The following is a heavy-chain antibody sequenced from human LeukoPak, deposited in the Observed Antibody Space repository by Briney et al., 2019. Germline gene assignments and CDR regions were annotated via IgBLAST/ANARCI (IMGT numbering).Heavy chain of an antibody. Sequence: HPGGSLRLSCAASGFTVSSNYMSWVRQAPGKELEWVSVIYSGGSTYYADSVKGRFTISRDNSKNTLYLQMNSLRAEDTAVYYCATSRVISDNYFDYWGRGTLITVSS. V-gene: IGHV3-53*01. CDR2: IYSGGST. CDR1: GFTVSSNY. J-gene: IGHJ4*02. D-gene: IGHD3-22*01. CDR3: ATSRVISDNYFDY.